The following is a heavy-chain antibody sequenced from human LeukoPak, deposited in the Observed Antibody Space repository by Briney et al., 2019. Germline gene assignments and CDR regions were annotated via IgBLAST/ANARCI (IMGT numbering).Heavy chain of an antibody. CDR3: VREGRIGGYTYGFDY. CDR2: ISGSGGST. D-gene: IGHD5-18*01. Sequence: GGSLRLSCAASGFTFSSYAMGWVRQAPGKGLEWVSAISGSGGSTYYADSVKGRFTISRDNSKNTLYVQMDSLRAEDTAVFYCVREGRIGGYTYGFDYWGQGTLVTVSS. J-gene: IGHJ4*02. CDR1: GFTFSSYA. V-gene: IGHV3-23*01.